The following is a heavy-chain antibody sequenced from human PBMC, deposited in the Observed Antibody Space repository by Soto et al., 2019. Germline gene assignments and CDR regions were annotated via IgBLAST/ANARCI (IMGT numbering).Heavy chain of an antibody. D-gene: IGHD6-13*01. CDR3: ARVPYGSTWLNF. Sequence: QVQLQQWGAGLLKPSEALSLTCGVYGGSFSNYYWIWIRQPPGRGLEWIGEINQSGSTDYNPSLKSRVTISVDTSKNWLSLNLSSVTAADTAVYYCARVPYGSTWLNFWGQGTPVTVSS. J-gene: IGHJ4*02. CDR2: INQSGST. CDR1: GGSFSNYY. V-gene: IGHV4-34*01.